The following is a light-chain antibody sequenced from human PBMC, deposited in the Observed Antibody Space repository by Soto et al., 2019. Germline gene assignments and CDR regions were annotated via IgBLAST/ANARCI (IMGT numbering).Light chain of an antibody. CDR3: QQYDSYWT. J-gene: IGKJ1*01. Sequence: EIRVTLSPSTLSAYVRDRVPITCRASQSISTWLAWYQQKPGKAPKLLIYDASSLESGVPSRFSGSGSGTEFTLTINSLQPDDFATYYCQQYDSYWTFGQGTKVDI. CDR2: DAS. V-gene: IGKV1-5*01. CDR1: QSISTW.